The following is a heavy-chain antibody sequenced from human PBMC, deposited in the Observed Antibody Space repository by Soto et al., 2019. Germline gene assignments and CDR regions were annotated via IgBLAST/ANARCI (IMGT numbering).Heavy chain of an antibody. J-gene: IGHJ5*02. CDR2: INAGNGNT. CDR1: GYTFTSYA. CDR3: ARDLPLDGDDVDHFANWFDP. D-gene: IGHD3-10*01. Sequence: GASVKVSCKASGYTFTSYAMHWVRQAPGQRLEWMGWINAGNGNTKYSQKFQGRVTITRDTSASTAYMELSSLRSEDTAVYYCARDLPLDGDDVDHFANWFDPWGQGTLVTVSS. V-gene: IGHV1-3*01.